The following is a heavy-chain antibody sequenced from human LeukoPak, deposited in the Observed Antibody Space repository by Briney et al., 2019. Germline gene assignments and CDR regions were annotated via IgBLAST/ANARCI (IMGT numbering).Heavy chain of an antibody. CDR1: GFTFSSYA. J-gene: IGHJ1*01. Sequence: GGSLRLSCAASGFTFSSYAMSWVRQAPGKGLEWVSAIRGSGGSTYYADSVKGRFTISRDNSKNTLYLQMNSLRAEDTAVYYCAVIPAYYYDSSGYYYVGYFQHWGQGTLVTVSS. V-gene: IGHV3-23*01. CDR2: IRGSGGST. CDR3: AVIPAYYYDSSGYYYVGYFQH. D-gene: IGHD3-22*01.